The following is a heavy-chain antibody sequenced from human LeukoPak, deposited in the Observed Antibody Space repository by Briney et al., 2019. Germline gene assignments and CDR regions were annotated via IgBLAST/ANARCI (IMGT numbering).Heavy chain of an antibody. V-gene: IGHV3-23*01. CDR3: AKVGKGLLLWFGDSEYYFDY. J-gene: IGHJ4*02. D-gene: IGHD3-10*01. Sequence: GGSLRLSCAASGFTFSSYAMSWVRQAPGKGLEWVSVISGSGGSTDYADSVKGRFTISRDNSKNTLYLQMNSLRAEDTAVYYCAKVGKGLLLWFGDSEYYFDYWGQGTLVTVSS. CDR1: GFTFSSYA. CDR2: ISGSGGST.